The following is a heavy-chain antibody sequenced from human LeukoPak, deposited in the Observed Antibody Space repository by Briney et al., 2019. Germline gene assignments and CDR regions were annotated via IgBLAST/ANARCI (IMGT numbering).Heavy chain of an antibody. V-gene: IGHV4-34*01. Sequence: SETLSLTCAVYGGSFSGYYWSWIRQPPGKGLEWIGEINHSGSTNYNPSLKSRVTISVDTSKNQFSLKLSSVTAADTAVYYCASENTVTTFDYWGQGTLVTVSS. D-gene: IGHD4-17*01. J-gene: IGHJ4*02. CDR1: GGSFSGYY. CDR3: ASENTVTTFDY. CDR2: INHSGST.